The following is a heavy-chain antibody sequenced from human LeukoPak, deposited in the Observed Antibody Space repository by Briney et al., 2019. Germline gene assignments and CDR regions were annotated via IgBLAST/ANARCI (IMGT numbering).Heavy chain of an antibody. CDR2: ISSSSSYI. Sequence: SGGSLRLSCAASGFTFSSYSMNWVRQAPGKELEWVSSISSSSSYIYYADSVKGRFTISRDNAKNSLYLQMNSLRAEDTAVYYCARALRESYYPPYFGYWGQGTLVTVSS. CDR3: ARALRESYYPPYFGY. V-gene: IGHV3-21*01. D-gene: IGHD3-10*01. J-gene: IGHJ4*02. CDR1: GFTFSSYS.